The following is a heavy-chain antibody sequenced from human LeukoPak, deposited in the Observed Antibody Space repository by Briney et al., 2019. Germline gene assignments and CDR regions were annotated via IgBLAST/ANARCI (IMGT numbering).Heavy chain of an antibody. Sequence: GESLKISCKGSGYSFTSYWIGWVRQMPGKGLEWMGIIYPGDSDTRYSPSFQGQVTISADKSISTAYLQWSSLKASDTAMYYCARRWYRDDSSGYYSNDAFDIWGQGTMVTVSS. CDR1: GYSFTSYW. J-gene: IGHJ3*02. D-gene: IGHD3-22*01. V-gene: IGHV5-51*01. CDR2: IYPGDSDT. CDR3: ARRWYRDDSSGYYSNDAFDI.